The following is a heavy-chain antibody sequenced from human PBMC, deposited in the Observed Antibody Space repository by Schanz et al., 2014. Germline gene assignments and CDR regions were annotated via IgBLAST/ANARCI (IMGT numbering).Heavy chain of an antibody. CDR2: ISYDGSNK. D-gene: IGHD2-21*01. V-gene: IGHV3-30-3*01. CDR1: GFTLSSYA. CDR3: ARDLEGYDGGGGGFDP. Sequence: VQLVESGGYLVQPGGSLRLSCAAYGFTLSSYAMHWVRQAPGKGLEWVAVISYDGSNKYYADSVKGRFTISRDNSKNTLYLQMNTLRAEDTAVYYCARDLEGYDGGGGGFDPWGQGTLVTVSS. J-gene: IGHJ5*02.